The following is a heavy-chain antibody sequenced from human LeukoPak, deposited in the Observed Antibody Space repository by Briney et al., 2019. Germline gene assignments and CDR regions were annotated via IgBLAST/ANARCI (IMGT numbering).Heavy chain of an antibody. CDR3: ARRRYNWNAIDY. CDR2: ISSSGNII. V-gene: IGHV3-11*01. CDR1: GFTFSDYY. J-gene: IGHJ4*02. D-gene: IGHD1-20*01. Sequence: GGSLGLSCAASGFTFSDYYMSWIRQAPGKGLEWVSYISSSGNIIYYADSVKGRFTISRDNAKNSLYLQMNSLRAEDTAVYYCARRRYNWNAIDYWGQGTLVTVSS.